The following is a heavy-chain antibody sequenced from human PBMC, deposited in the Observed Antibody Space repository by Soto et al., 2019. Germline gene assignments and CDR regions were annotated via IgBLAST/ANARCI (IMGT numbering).Heavy chain of an antibody. D-gene: IGHD3-9*01. J-gene: IGHJ5*02. V-gene: IGHV3-9*01. CDR2: ISWNSGNI. CDR1: GFTFHNYA. Sequence: EVQLVESGGGLVQPGRSLRLSCAASGFTFHNYAMHWVRQAPGKGLEWVAGISWNSGNIDFGDSVKGRFTISRDNAKNSLYLQMNSLRPDDTAVYYCAKDPYYSLTGYNNWFDPWGQGTLVTVSS. CDR3: AKDPYYSLTGYNNWFDP.